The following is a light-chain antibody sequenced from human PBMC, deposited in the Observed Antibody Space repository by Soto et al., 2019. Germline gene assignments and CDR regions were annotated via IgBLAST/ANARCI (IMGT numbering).Light chain of an antibody. J-gene: IGLJ1*01. CDR3: SSYTSSSTNV. CDR2: EVS. V-gene: IGLV2-18*02. CDR1: SRDVGSYNR. Sequence: QSVLTQPHSVSGSPGQSVTISCTGTSRDVGSYNRVSWYQQPPGTAPKLLIYEVSNRPSGVPDRFSGSKSGNTASLTISGLQAEDEADYYCSSYTSSSTNVFGSGTKLTVL.